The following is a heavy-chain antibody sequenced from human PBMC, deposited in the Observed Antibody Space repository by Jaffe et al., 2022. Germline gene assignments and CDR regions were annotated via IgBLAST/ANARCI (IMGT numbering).Heavy chain of an antibody. J-gene: IGHJ4*02. CDR1: GFTFGDYA. V-gene: IGHV3-49*04. D-gene: IGHD5-18*01. Sequence: EVQLVESGGGLVQPGRSLRLSCTASGFTFGDYAMSWVRQAPGKGLEWVGFIRSKAYGGTTEYAASVKGRFTISRDDSKSIAYLQMNSLKTEDTAVYYCTRVAGYSYGPVFDYWGQGTLVTVSS. CDR2: IRSKAYGGTT. CDR3: TRVAGYSYGPVFDY.